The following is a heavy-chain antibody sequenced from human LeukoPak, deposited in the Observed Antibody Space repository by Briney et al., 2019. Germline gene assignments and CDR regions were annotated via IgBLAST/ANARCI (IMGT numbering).Heavy chain of an antibody. CDR1: GFTFSRYD. CDR2: IRSSSSVI. J-gene: IGHJ4*02. Sequence: GGSLRLSCAASGFTFSRYDMNWVRQAPGKGLEWVSYIRSSSSVIYYADSVRGRFTISRDNAKNSLYLQMNSLRAEDTAVYYCAREIGEGYSYGFDYWGQGTLVTVSS. V-gene: IGHV3-48*04. CDR3: AREIGEGYSYGFDY. D-gene: IGHD5-18*01.